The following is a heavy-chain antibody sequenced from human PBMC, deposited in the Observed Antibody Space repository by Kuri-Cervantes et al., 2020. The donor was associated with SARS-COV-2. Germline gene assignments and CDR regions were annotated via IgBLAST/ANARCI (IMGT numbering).Heavy chain of an antibody. CDR2: IRYDGSNK. Sequence: GGSLRLSCAASGFTFSSYGMHWVRQAPGKGLGWVAFIRYDGSNKYYADSVKGRFTISRDNSKNTLYLQMNSLRAEDTAVYYCASRRGKEYSSSLGPWNFDLWGRGTLVTVSS. CDR1: GFTFSSYG. J-gene: IGHJ2*01. D-gene: IGHD6-6*01. V-gene: IGHV3-30*02. CDR3: ASRRGKEYSSSLGPWNFDL.